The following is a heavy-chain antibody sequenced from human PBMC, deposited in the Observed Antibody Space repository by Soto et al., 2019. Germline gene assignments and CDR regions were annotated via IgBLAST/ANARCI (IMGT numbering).Heavy chain of an antibody. V-gene: IGHV4-39*01. CDR3: ATSQKGYNWNYFDH. CDR1: GVSISNSSYY. D-gene: IGHD1-20*01. Sequence: PSETLSLTCTVSGVSISNSSYYWGWLRQSPGKGPEWIGSVFYTGLTSYNPSLESRVSVSVDTSKNQFSLKVSGVSAADTAVYYCATSQKGYNWNYFDHWGQGALVTVSS. J-gene: IGHJ4*02. CDR2: VFYTGLT.